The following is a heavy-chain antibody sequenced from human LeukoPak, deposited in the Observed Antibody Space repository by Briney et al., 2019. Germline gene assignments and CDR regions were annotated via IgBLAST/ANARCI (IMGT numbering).Heavy chain of an antibody. CDR1: GFTFSSYG. CDR2: IRYDGSNK. CDR3: AKDVFPTVTNDGDAFDI. J-gene: IGHJ3*02. Sequence: PGRSLRLSCAASGFTFSSYGMHWVRQAPGKGLEWVAFIRYDGSNKYYADSVKGRFTISRDNSKNTLYLQMNSLRAEDTAVYYCAKDVFPTVTNDGDAFDIWGQGTMVTVSS. D-gene: IGHD4-11*01. V-gene: IGHV3-30*02.